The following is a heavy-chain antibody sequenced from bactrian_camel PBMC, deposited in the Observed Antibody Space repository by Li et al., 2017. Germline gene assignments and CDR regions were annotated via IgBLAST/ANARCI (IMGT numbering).Heavy chain of an antibody. CDR2: IYMIGGGT. V-gene: IGHV3-3*01. Sequence: HVQLVESGGGSVQAGGSLRLSCTVPGDTGDSYLLGWFRQAPGREREGVAMIYMIGGGTYYVDSVEGRFTISRDNAKNTVYLEMNNLKPEDTAVYYCAAGRAGCPIPPATTYDYYAQGTQVTVS. CDR1: GDTGDSYL. J-gene: IGHJ4*01. D-gene: IGHD3*01. CDR3: AAGRAGCPIPPATTYDY.